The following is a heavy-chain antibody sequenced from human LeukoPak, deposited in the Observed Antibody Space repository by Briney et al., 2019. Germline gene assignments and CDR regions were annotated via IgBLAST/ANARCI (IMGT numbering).Heavy chain of an antibody. V-gene: IGHV3-23*01. CDR1: GFTFSSYV. Sequence: GGSLRLSCAASGFTFSSYVMSWVRQAPGKGLEWVSAISESGDTTYYPDSVKGRFTISRDNSKNTLYLQMNSLRAEDTAVYYCVKEHLVVFGTGDFWGQGTPVTVSS. CDR3: VKEHLVVFGTGDF. J-gene: IGHJ4*02. D-gene: IGHD3-22*01. CDR2: ISESGDTT.